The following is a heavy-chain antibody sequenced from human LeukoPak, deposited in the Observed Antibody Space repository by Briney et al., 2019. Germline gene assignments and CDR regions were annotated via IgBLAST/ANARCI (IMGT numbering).Heavy chain of an antibody. D-gene: IGHD4-17*01. CDR2: IYSGGST. CDR3: AKDRDYGDYGVDAFDI. J-gene: IGHJ3*02. V-gene: IGHV3-66*02. CDR1: GFTVSSNY. Sequence: PGGSLRLSCAASGFTVSSNYMSWVRQAPGKGLEWVSIIYSGGSTYYADSVKGRFTIPRDNSKNTLYLQMNSLRAEDTAVYYCAKDRDYGDYGVDAFDIWGQGTMVTVSS.